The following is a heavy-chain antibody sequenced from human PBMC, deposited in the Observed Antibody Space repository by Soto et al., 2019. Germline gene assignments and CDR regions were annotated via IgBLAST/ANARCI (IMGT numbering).Heavy chain of an antibody. CDR2: ISYSGST. CDR1: GGSISSGDYY. Sequence: QGQLQESGPGLVKPSQTLSLTCTVSGGSISSGDYYWSWIRPPPGKGLEWIGYISYSGSTYYSPALKSRLTISVDTSKNQFSLKLSSVTAADTAVYYCARNDYGDQKPPFPDSWGQGTLVTVSS. J-gene: IGHJ4*02. CDR3: ARNDYGDQKPPFPDS. V-gene: IGHV4-30-4*01. D-gene: IGHD4-17*01.